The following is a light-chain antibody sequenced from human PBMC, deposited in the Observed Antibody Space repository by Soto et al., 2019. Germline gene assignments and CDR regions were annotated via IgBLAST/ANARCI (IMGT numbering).Light chain of an antibody. CDR1: QSISSY. V-gene: IGKV1-39*01. Sequence: DIQMTQSPSSLSASVGDRVTITCRASQSISSYLNWYQQKPGKXPKXXIYAASSLQSGVPSRFSGSGSGTDLTITISSLQPEDFATYYCQQSYSTPLTFGGGTKVDIK. J-gene: IGKJ4*01. CDR3: QQSYSTPLT. CDR2: AAS.